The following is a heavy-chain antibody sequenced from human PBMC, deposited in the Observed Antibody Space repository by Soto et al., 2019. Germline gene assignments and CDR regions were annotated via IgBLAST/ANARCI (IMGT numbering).Heavy chain of an antibody. CDR2: ISPYTGNT. CDR1: GYIFVNYG. D-gene: IGHD3-16*01. V-gene: IGHV1-18*01. Sequence: QVQLVQSGDEVKKPGASVKVSCKASGYIFVNYGIAWVRQAPGQGLEWMGWISPYTGNTHSATKVQGRLTMTTDTSTSTAYMDLGRLTSDDTAVYYCVMVDNYVTPTPHDVWGPGTTVTVS. J-gene: IGHJ6*02. CDR3: VMVDNYVTPTPHDV.